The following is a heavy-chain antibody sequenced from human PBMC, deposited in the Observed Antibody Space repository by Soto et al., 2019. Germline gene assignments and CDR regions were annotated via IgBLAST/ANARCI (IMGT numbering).Heavy chain of an antibody. J-gene: IGHJ4*02. D-gene: IGHD3-3*01. CDR3: ARGMSGDLTWALY. Sequence: SETLSLTCTVSGGSISSGDYYWSWIRQPPGKGLEWIGYIYYSGSTYYNPSLKSRVTISVDTSKNQFSLKLSSVTAADTAVYYCARGMSGDLTWALYWGQGTLVT. CDR1: GGSISSGDYY. CDR2: IYYSGST. V-gene: IGHV4-30-4*01.